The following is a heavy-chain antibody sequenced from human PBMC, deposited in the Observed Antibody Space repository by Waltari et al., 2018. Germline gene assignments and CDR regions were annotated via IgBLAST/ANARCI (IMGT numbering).Heavy chain of an antibody. CDR1: GYPFNRFG. V-gene: IGHV7-4-1*02. D-gene: IGHD3-22*01. J-gene: IGHJ6*02. CDR2: SKTNSETP. CDR3: ARDGASSSRGYYYALDV. Sequence: QLVQSGSELKSPGASVKVSCKASGYPFNRFGINWVRQAPGQGLEWMGMSKTNSETPAYAHDFRGRFVFSLDTSASTAYLQISSLKADDTAVYYCARDGASSSRGYYYALDVWGQGTTVTVSS.